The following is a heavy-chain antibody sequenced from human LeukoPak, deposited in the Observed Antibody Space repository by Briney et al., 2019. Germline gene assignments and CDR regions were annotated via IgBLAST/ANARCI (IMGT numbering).Heavy chain of an antibody. Sequence: GGSLRLSCAASGFTFSSYAMSWVRQAPGKGLEWVAAISGSGGSTYYADSVKGRFTISRDNAKNSLYLQMNSLRAEDTAVYYCARSGIVATIDYWGQGTLVTVSS. D-gene: IGHD5-12*01. CDR2: ISGSGGST. CDR1: GFTFSSYA. J-gene: IGHJ4*02. V-gene: IGHV3-23*01. CDR3: ARSGIVATIDY.